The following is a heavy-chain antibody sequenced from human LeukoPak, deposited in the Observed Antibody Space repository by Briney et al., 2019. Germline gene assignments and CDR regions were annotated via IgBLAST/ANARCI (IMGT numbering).Heavy chain of an antibody. CDR2: ISSSSSYI. J-gene: IGHJ6*02. V-gene: IGHV3-21*01. D-gene: IGHD2-21*02. Sequence: GGSLRLSCAASGFTFSSYSMNWVRQAPGKGLEWVSSISSSSSYIYYADSVKGRFAISRDNAKNSLYLQMNSLRAEDTAVYYCARLAYCGGDCYSGYYYGMDVWGQGTTVTVSS. CDR1: GFTFSSYS. CDR3: ARLAYCGGDCYSGYYYGMDV.